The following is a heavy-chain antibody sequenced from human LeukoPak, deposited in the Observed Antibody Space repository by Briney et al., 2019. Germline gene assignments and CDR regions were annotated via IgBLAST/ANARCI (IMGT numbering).Heavy chain of an antibody. J-gene: IGHJ3*02. CDR1: GGTFSSYA. CDR3: ARLVGIGITSTIDSAFDI. V-gene: IGHV1-69*04. Sequence: GASVAVSCRASGGTFSSYAISWVRQAPGQGLEWMGRIIPILGIANYAQKFQGRVTITADKSTSTAYMELSSLRSEDTAVYDCARLVGIGITSTIDSAFDIWGQGTMVTVSS. CDR2: IIPILGIA. D-gene: IGHD3-10*01.